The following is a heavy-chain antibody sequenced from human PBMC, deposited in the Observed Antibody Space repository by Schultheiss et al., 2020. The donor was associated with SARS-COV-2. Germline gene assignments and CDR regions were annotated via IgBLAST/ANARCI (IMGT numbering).Heavy chain of an antibody. CDR3: ARVRSGSYYEPFDY. Sequence: GGSLRLSCAASGFTVSSNYMSWVRQAPGKGLEWVAVISFDGSNKYYADPVKGRFTISRDNSKNTLYLQMNSLRAEDTAVYYCARVRSGSYYEPFDYWGQGTLVTVSS. V-gene: IGHV3-30-3*01. J-gene: IGHJ4*02. CDR1: GFTVSSNY. D-gene: IGHD1-26*01. CDR2: ISFDGSNK.